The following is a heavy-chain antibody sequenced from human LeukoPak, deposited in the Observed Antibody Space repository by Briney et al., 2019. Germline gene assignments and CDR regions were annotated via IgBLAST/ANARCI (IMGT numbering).Heavy chain of an antibody. J-gene: IGHJ4*02. D-gene: IGHD3-3*01. CDR3: AASYDFWSGSTSFDY. Sequence: GGSLRLSCAASGFTFSSYGMHWVRQAPGKGLEWVAVIWYDGSNKYYADSVKGRFTISRDNSKNTLYLQMNSLRAEDTAVYCCAASYDFWSGSTSFDYWGQGTLVTVSS. V-gene: IGHV3-33*01. CDR1: GFTFSSYG. CDR2: IWYDGSNK.